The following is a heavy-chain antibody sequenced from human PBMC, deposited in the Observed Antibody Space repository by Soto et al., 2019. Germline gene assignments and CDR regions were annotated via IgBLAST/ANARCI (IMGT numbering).Heavy chain of an antibody. Sequence: GGSLRLSCRASGFIFTDYALHWVRQAPGKGLEWVSVISYDGSGQYYSDSVKGRFTISRDNSKNTLYLQMNSLRPEDTAVYYCPREDAWGQGXRATVYS. CDR2: ISYDGSGQ. CDR3: PREDA. CDR1: GFIFTDYA. J-gene: IGHJ4*02. V-gene: IGHV3-30-3*01.